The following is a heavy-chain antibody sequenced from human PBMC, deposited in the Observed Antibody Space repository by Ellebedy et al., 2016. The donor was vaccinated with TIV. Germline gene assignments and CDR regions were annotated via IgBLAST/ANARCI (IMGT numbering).Heavy chain of an antibody. CDR2: INPGDGYT. V-gene: IGHV1-46*01. Sequence: AASVKVSCKASGYTFTSHYMYWVRQAPGQGLEWVGSINPGDGYTSNAQKFQGRVTLTRDTSTSTVYMQLSSLRSEDTAVYYCARGLVVVAASWGMDVWGRGTTVTVSS. CDR3: ARGLVVVAASWGMDV. CDR1: GYTFTSHY. J-gene: IGHJ6*02. D-gene: IGHD2-15*01.